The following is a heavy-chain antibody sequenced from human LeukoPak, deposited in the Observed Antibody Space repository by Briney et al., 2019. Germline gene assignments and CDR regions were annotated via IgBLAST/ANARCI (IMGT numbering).Heavy chain of an antibody. D-gene: IGHD4-23*01. V-gene: IGHV3-30-3*01. CDR2: ISYDGSNK. J-gene: IGHJ4*02. Sequence: GGSLRLSCAASGFTFSSYAMHWVRQAPGKGLEWVAVISYDGSNKYYADSVKGRFIISRDNSKNTLYLQMNSLRSDDTAVYYCARDRELRWDFDYWGQGTLVTVSS. CDR1: GFTFSSYA. CDR3: ARDRELRWDFDY.